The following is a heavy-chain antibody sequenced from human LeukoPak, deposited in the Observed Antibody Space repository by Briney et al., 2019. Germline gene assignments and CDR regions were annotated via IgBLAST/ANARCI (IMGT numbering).Heavy chain of an antibody. D-gene: IGHD2-2*02. CDR3: ARKYCSSTSCYSAWFDP. V-gene: IGHV1-18*01. CDR2: ISAYNGNT. CDR1: GYTFTSYG. Sequence: GASVKVSCNASGYTFTSYGISWGRQAPGQGLEWRGWISAYNGNTNYAQKLQGRVTMTTDTSTSTAYMELRSLRSDDTAVYYCARKYCSSTSCYSAWFDPWGQGTLVTVSS. J-gene: IGHJ5*02.